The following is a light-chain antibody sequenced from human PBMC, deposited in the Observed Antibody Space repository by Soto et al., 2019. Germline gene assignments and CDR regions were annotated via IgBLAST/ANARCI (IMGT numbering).Light chain of an antibody. CDR3: QQYGSSPET. CDR1: QSVISTY. Sequence: EIVLTQSPGTLSLSPGERATLSCRASQSVISTYFAWYQHKPGQAPRLLIYATSTRATGVPDRFSGSGSGTDFTLIISRLEPEDFALYYCQQYGSSPETFGQGTKLEI. CDR2: ATS. J-gene: IGKJ2*01. V-gene: IGKV3-20*01.